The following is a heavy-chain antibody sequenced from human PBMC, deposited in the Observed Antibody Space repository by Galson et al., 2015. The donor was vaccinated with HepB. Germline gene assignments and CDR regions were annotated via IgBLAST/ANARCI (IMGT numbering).Heavy chain of an antibody. Sequence: SLRLSCAASGFTFSSYAMHWVRQAPVKGLEWVAVISSDGSNKYYADSVKGRFTISRDNSKNTLYLQMNSLRAEDTAVYYCARGGQSRGVNKWVTLDYGMDVWGQGTTVTVSS. CDR1: GFTFSSYA. D-gene: IGHD1-26*01. V-gene: IGHV3-30*04. CDR2: ISSDGSNK. J-gene: IGHJ6*02. CDR3: ARGGQSRGVNKWVTLDYGMDV.